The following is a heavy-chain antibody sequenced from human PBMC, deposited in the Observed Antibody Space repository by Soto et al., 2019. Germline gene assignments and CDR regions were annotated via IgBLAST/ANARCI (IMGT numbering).Heavy chain of an antibody. J-gene: IGHJ3*02. CDR2: IYPGDSDT. V-gene: IGHV5-51*01. Sequence: GESLKISWKGSGYSFTSYWIGWGRQMPGKSLGWVGIIYPGDSDTRYSPSFQGQCTISADKSTSTAYLQWSSLKASDTAMYYCARHLRAHAGSYYVGNAFDIWGQGTMVTVSS. CDR1: GYSFTSYW. CDR3: ARHLRAHAGSYYVGNAFDI. D-gene: IGHD1-26*01.